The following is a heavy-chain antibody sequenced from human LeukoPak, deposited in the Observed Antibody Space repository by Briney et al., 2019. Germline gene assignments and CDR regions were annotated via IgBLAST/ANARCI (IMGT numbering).Heavy chain of an antibody. CDR2: ISGSGGST. J-gene: IGHJ4*02. CDR1: GFTFSSYA. V-gene: IGHV3-23*01. D-gene: IGHD3-16*01. CDR3: ARDRYDYVWGSYDEYYFDY. Sequence: GGSLRLSCAASGFTFSSYAMSWVRQAPGKGLEWVSAISGSGGSTYYADSVKSRFTISRDNSKNTLYLQMNSLRAEDTAVYYCARDRYDYVWGSYDEYYFDYWGQGTLVTVSS.